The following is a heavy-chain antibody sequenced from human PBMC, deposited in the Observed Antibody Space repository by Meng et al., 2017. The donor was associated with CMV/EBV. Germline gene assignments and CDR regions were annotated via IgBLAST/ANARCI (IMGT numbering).Heavy chain of an antibody. CDR3: ARGYYDSSGYYYRGGYYFDY. D-gene: IGHD3-22*01. CDR2: IIPILGTA. J-gene: IGHJ4*02. V-gene: IGHV1-69*11. Sequence: VQLVRSGAEVKKPGSSVKVSCKASGGTFSSYAISWVRQAPGQGLERMGGIIPILGTANYAQKFQGRVTITADESTSTAYMELSSLRSEDTAVYYCARGYYDSSGYYYRGGYYFDYWGQGTLVTVSS. CDR1: GGTFSSYA.